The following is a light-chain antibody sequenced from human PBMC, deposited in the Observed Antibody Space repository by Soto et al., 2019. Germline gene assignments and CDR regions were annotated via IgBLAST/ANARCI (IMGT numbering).Light chain of an antibody. CDR3: SSYTSTNKGV. V-gene: IGLV2-14*01. CDR2: DVS. CDR1: TSDVGGYNY. J-gene: IGLJ2*01. Sequence: QSALTQPASVSGSPGQSITISCTGTTSDVGGYNYVSWYQQYPGKAPQLMIYDVSNRPSGVSNRFSGSKSGNTASLTISGLQAEDEADYYCSSYTSTNKGVFGGGTKLTVL.